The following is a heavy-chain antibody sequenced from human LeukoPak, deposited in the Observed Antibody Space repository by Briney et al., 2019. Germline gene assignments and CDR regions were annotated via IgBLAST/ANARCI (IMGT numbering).Heavy chain of an antibody. CDR2: IYYSGST. D-gene: IGHD3-22*01. V-gene: IGHV4-30-4*01. Sequence: SETLSLTCTVSGGSISSGDYYWSWIRQPPGKGLEWIGYIYYSGSTYYNPSLKSRVTISVDTSKNQFSLKLSSVTAADTAVYYCARGDDSSGYYRGYLDYWGQGTLVTVSS. CDR3: ARGDDSSGYYRGYLDY. J-gene: IGHJ4*02. CDR1: GGSISSGDYY.